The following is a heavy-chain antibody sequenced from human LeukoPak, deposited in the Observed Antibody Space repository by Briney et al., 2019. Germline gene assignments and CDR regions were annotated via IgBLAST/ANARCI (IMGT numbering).Heavy chain of an antibody. CDR3: ARVQYYFGSGSYIVGFDM. V-gene: IGHV4-38-2*02. J-gene: IGHJ3*02. Sequence: SETLSLTCTVSGGSISSYYWSWIRQPPGKGLEWIGSIYHSGSTYYNPSLRSRVTISVDTSKNQFSLKLSSVTAADTAVYYCARVQYYFGSGSYIVGFDMWGQGTMVTVSA. CDR2: IYHSGST. D-gene: IGHD3-10*01. CDR1: GGSISSYY.